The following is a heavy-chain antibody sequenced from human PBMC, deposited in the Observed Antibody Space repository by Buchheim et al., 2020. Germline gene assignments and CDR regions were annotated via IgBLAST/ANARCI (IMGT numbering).Heavy chain of an antibody. CDR3: ARDMEYSSSSYYYGMDV. V-gene: IGHV3-11*05. D-gene: IGHD6-6*01. CDR1: GFTFSDYY. Sequence: QVQLVESGGGLVKPGGSLRLSCAASGFTFSDYYMSWIRQAPGKGLEWVSYISSSSSYTNYAASVKGRFTLSRDNAKNSLYLQMNSLRAEDTAVYYCARDMEYSSSSYYYGMDVWGQGTT. CDR2: ISSSSSYT. J-gene: IGHJ6*02.